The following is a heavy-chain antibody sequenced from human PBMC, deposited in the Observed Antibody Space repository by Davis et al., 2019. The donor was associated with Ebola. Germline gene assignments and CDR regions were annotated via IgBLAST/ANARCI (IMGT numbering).Heavy chain of an antibody. CDR2: ISSSSSYI. CDR1: GFTFSSYS. CDR3: ARDRLKGYCSGGSCYGGDY. J-gene: IGHJ4*02. V-gene: IGHV3-21*01. Sequence: GESLKISCAASGFTFSSYSMNWVRQAPGKGLEWVSSISSSSSYIYYADSVKGRFTISRDNAKNSLYLQMNSLRAEDTAVYYCARDRLKGYCSGGSCYGGDYWGQGTLVTVSS. D-gene: IGHD2-15*01.